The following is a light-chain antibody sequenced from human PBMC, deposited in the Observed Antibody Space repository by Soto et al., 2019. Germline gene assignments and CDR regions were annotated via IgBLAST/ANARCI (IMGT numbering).Light chain of an antibody. Sequence: EIVLTQSPATLSLSPGERATLSCRASQSVGRDLGWYQQKHCQAPRLLIYEASNRATGIPARFSGSGSGTDFTLTISSLQPEDFAVYSCQQRGRCPFTFGPGTKV. J-gene: IGKJ3*01. CDR2: EAS. V-gene: IGKV3-11*01. CDR3: QQRGRCPFT. CDR1: QSVGRD.